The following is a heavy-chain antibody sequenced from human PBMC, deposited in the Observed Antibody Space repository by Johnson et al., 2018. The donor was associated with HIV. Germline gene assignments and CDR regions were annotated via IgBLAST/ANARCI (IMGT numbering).Heavy chain of an antibody. V-gene: IGHV3-30*14. CDR2: ISYDGSNK. CDR1: GFTFSSYA. Sequence: QVQLVESGGGVVQPGRSLRLSCAASGFTFSSYAMHWVRQAPGKGLEWVAVISYDGSNKYHADSVKGRFTISRDNAKNSLYLQMNSLRAEDTAVYYCARVGRPWLPRDAFDIWGPGTMVTVSS. D-gene: IGHD6-19*01. CDR3: ARVGRPWLPRDAFDI. J-gene: IGHJ3*02.